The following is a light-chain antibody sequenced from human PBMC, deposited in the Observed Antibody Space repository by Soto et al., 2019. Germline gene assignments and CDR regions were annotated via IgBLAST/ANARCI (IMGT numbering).Light chain of an antibody. CDR3: QQRET. CDR1: QSIALS. V-gene: IGKV1-39*01. J-gene: IGKJ3*01. Sequence: DIQMTQSPSSLSASVGDTVTMTCRASQSIALSVNWYQQKPGKAPKLLIYVAFTLESGVPSRFSGSGSGTEFTLTIRSLQPEDFATYYCQQRETFGPGTKVDIK. CDR2: VAF.